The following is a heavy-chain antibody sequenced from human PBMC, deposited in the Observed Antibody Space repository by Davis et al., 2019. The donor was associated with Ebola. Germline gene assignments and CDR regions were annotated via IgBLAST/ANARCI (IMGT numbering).Heavy chain of an antibody. Sequence: SETLSLTCTVSGGSISSYYWGWIRQPPGKGLEWIGSIYYSGSTYYNPSLKSRVTISVDTSKNQFSLKLSSVTAADTAVYYCASRPQYYYGMDVWGQGTTVTVSS. J-gene: IGHJ6*02. CDR3: ASRPQYYYGMDV. CDR1: GGSISSYY. CDR2: IYYSGST. V-gene: IGHV4-39*01.